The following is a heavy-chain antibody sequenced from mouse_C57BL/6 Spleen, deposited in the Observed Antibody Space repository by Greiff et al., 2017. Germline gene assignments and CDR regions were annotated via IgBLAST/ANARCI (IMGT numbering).Heavy chain of an antibody. CDR2: ISSGSSTI. CDR1: GFTFSDYG. Sequence: EVKLVESGGGLVKPGGSLKLSCAASGFTFSDYGMHWVRQAPEKGLEWVAYISSGSSTIYYADTVKGRFTISRDNAKNTLFLQMTSLRSEDTAMYYCARQGGRQLRLNYFDYWGQGTTLTVSS. J-gene: IGHJ2*01. D-gene: IGHD3-2*02. V-gene: IGHV5-17*01. CDR3: ARQGGRQLRLNYFDY.